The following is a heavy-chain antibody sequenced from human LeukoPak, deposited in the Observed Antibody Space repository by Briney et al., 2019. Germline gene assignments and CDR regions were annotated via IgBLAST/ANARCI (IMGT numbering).Heavy chain of an antibody. Sequence: GASVKVSCKASGYTFTSYGISWVRQAPGQGLEWMGWISAYNGNTNYAQKLQGRVTMTTDTSTSTAYMELRSLRSDDTAVYYCARAPRPMVRGVIYWFDPWGRGTLVTVSS. D-gene: IGHD3-10*01. CDR2: ISAYNGNT. V-gene: IGHV1-18*01. CDR1: GYTFTSYG. J-gene: IGHJ5*02. CDR3: ARAPRPMVRGVIYWFDP.